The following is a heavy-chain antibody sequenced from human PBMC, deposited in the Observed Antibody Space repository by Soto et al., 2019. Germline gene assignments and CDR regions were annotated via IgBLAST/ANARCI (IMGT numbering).Heavy chain of an antibody. Sequence: GSLRLSCAASGFTFSSYSMNWVRQAPGKGLEWVSTFGSAGDIYYSDSVKGRFTISRDNARESLYLQMNSLRAADTAVYYCARGGPNWDYYFYGMDVWGQGTTVTVSS. CDR1: GFTFSSYS. J-gene: IGHJ6*02. CDR3: ARGGPNWDYYFYGMDV. D-gene: IGHD3-16*01. V-gene: IGHV3-13*01. CDR2: FGSAGDI.